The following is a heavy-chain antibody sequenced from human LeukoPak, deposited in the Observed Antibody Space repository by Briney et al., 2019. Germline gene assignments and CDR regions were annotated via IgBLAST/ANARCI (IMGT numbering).Heavy chain of an antibody. Sequence: SETLSLTCAVYGGSFSGYYWSWIRQPPGKGLEWIGEINHSGSTNYNPSLKGRVTISVDTSKNQFSLKLSSVTAADTAVYYCARRNSYRLVPILYWGQGTLVTVSS. J-gene: IGHJ4*02. CDR2: INHSGST. D-gene: IGHD4-23*01. CDR1: GGSFSGYY. CDR3: ARRNSYRLVPILY. V-gene: IGHV4-34*01.